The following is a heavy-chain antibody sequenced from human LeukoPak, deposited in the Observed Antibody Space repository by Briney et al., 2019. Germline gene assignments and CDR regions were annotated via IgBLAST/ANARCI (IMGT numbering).Heavy chain of an antibody. D-gene: IGHD6-13*01. V-gene: IGHV3-48*03. CDR1: GFIFSSYE. CDR3: ARVGYSSTWHSGSAFDI. CDR2: ISNGDRTT. J-gene: IGHJ3*02. Sequence: GGSLRLSCAASGFIFSSYEMNWVRQAPGKGLEWVSYISNGDRTTKYADSVEGRFTISRDNVQNSLFLQMNSLRAEDTAVYYWARVGYSSTWHSGSAFDIWGQGKMVIVSS.